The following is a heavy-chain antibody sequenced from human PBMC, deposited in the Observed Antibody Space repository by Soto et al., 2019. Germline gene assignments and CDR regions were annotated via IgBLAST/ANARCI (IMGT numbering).Heavy chain of an antibody. V-gene: IGHV3-13*01. CDR3: VREVRGGSSALEGLDF. J-gene: IGHJ6*02. Sequence: GGSLRLSCAASGFAFSISDMHWVRQATGKGLEWVSAIGTIGDTYYPDSVKGRFTISREDAKNSLYLQMNSLRAEDTAVYYCVREVRGGSSALEGLDFWGQGTTVTVSS. CDR2: IGTIGDT. CDR1: GFAFSISD. D-gene: IGHD3-22*01.